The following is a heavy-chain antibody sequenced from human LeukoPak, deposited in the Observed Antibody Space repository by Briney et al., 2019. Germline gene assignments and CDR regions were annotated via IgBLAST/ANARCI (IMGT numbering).Heavy chain of an antibody. D-gene: IGHD6-13*01. CDR1: GFTFSSYS. Sequence: GGSLRLSCAASGFTFSSYSMIWVRQAPGKGLEWVSSISSSSSYIYYADSVKGRFTISRDNAKNSLYLQMNSLRAEDTAVYYCARLGQLAYGMDVWGQGTTVTVSS. CDR3: ARLGQLAYGMDV. J-gene: IGHJ6*02. V-gene: IGHV3-21*01. CDR2: ISSSSSYI.